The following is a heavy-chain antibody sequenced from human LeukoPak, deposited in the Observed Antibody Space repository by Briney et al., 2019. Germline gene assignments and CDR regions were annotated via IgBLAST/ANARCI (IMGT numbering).Heavy chain of an antibody. CDR3: AKDGRASSSWYRSYYYYMDV. V-gene: IGHV3-23*01. CDR2: LSGSGGST. J-gene: IGHJ6*03. Sequence: GGSLRLSCAASGFTFSTYAMSWVRQAPGKGLEWVSGLSGSGGSTYHTNSVKGRFTISRDNSKNSLYLQMNSLRTEDTALYYCAKDGRASSSWYRSYYYYMDVWGKGTTVTVSS. CDR1: GFTFSTYA. D-gene: IGHD6-13*01.